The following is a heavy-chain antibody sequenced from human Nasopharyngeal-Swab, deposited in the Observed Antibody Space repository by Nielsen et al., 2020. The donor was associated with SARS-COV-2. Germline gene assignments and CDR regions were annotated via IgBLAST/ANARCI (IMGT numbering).Heavy chain of an antibody. J-gene: IGHJ6*02. CDR2: IYTSGST. V-gene: IGHV4-4*07. Sequence: SETLSLTCTVSGGSISSYYWSWIRQPAGKGLEWIGRIYTSGSTNYNPSLKSRVTMSVDTSKNQFPLKLSSVTAADTAVYYCARDNMVRGVIRYYYYGMDVWGQGTTVTVSS. D-gene: IGHD3-10*01. CDR3: ARDNMVRGVIRYYYYGMDV. CDR1: GGSISSYY.